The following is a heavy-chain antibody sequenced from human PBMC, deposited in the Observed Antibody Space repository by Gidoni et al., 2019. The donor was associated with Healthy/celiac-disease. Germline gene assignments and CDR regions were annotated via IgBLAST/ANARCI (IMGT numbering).Heavy chain of an antibody. J-gene: IGHJ6*02. Sequence: QVQLQESGPGLVKPSQTLSLTCTVSGGSISSGSYYWSWIRQPAGKGLEWIGRIYTSGSTNYNPSLNSRVTISVDTSKNQFSLKLSSVTAADTAVYYCARDGDNYYDYYYGMDVWGQGTTVTVSS. CDR2: IYTSGST. CDR3: ARDGDNYYDYYYGMDV. V-gene: IGHV4-61*02. D-gene: IGHD3-10*01. CDR1: GGSISSGSYY.